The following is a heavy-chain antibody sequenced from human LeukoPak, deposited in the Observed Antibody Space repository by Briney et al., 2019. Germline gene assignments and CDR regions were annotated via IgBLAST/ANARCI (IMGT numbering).Heavy chain of an antibody. CDR1: GFTFSSYA. CDR3: AKDLDGGYVSYYFDY. D-gene: IGHD5-12*01. CDR2: ISGSGGST. V-gene: IGHV3-23*01. J-gene: IGHJ4*02. Sequence: PGGSLRLSCAASGFTFSSYAMSWVRQAPGKGLEWVSAISGSGGSTYYADSVKGRFTISRDNSKNTLYLQMNSLRAEDTAVYYCAKDLDGGYVSYYFDYWGQETLVTVSS.